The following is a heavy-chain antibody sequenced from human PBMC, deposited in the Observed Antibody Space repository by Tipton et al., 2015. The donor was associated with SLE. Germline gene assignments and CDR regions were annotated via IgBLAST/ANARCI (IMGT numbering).Heavy chain of an antibody. D-gene: IGHD3-10*01. Sequence: TLSLTCTVSGGSISSGSYYWSWIRQPAGKGLEWIGYIYYSGSTNYNPSLKSRVTISVDTSKNQFSLKLSSVTAADTAVYYCATRMGVRGVITDYWGQGTLVTVSS. J-gene: IGHJ4*02. CDR3: ATRMGVRGVITDY. V-gene: IGHV4-61*10. CDR1: GGSISSGSYY. CDR2: IYYSGST.